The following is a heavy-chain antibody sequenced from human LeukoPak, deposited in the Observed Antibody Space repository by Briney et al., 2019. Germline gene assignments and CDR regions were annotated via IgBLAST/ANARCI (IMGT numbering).Heavy chain of an antibody. J-gene: IGHJ4*02. Sequence: KPSETLSLTCTVSGGSISSSSYYWGWIRQPPGKGLEWIGSIYYSVSTYYNPSLKCRVTISVDTSKNQFSLKLSSVTAADTAVYYCARHWGMFGSELGYWGQGTLVTVSS. CDR3: ARHWGMFGSELGY. CDR2: IYYSVST. V-gene: IGHV4-39*01. D-gene: IGHD3-10*02. CDR1: GGSISSSSYY.